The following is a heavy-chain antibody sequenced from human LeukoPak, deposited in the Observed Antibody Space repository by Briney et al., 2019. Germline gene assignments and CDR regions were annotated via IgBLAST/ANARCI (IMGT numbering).Heavy chain of an antibody. J-gene: IGHJ4*02. CDR1: GGTFSSYA. D-gene: IGHD1-14*01. V-gene: IGHV1-69*06. CDR3: AREKPGALDY. Sequence: GASVTVSCKASGGTFSSYAISWVRQAPGQGLEWMGGIIPIFGTANYAQKFQGRVTITADKSTSTAYMELSSLRSEDTAVYYCAREKPGALDYWGQGTLVTVSS. CDR2: IIPIFGTA.